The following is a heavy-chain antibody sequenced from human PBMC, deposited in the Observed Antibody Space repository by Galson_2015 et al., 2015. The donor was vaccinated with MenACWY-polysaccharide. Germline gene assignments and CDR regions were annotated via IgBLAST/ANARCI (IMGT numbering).Heavy chain of an antibody. Sequence: SLRLSCAASGSRFSHSGMHWVRQAPGKGLEWVALIQYDGSKIEHADSVKGRFTISRDNSKNTLFLEMNSLGAEDTAVYYCAREGSRIVFHAFDTWGQGTMVTVSS. V-gene: IGHV3-33*05. CDR2: IQYDGSKI. CDR3: AREGSRIVFHAFDT. CDR1: GSRFSHSG. J-gene: IGHJ3*02. D-gene: IGHD6-13*01.